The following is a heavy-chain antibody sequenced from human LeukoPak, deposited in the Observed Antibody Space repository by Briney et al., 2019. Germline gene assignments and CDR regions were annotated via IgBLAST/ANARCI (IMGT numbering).Heavy chain of an antibody. CDR3: ARAGYCSSTSCTSDAFDI. CDR1: GFTLSSDY. D-gene: IGHD2-2*01. J-gene: IGHJ3*02. CDR2: IYSGGST. Sequence: PGGSLRLSCAASGFTLSSDYMSWVRQAPGKGLEWVSVIYSGGSTYYADSVKGRFTISRDNSKNTLYLQMNSLRAEDTAVYYCARAGYCSSTSCTSDAFDIWGQGTMVTVSS. V-gene: IGHV3-66*02.